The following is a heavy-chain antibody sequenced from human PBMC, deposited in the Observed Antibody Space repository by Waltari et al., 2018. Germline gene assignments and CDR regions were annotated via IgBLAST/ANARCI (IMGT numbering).Heavy chain of an antibody. V-gene: IGHV5-10-1*03. D-gene: IGHD3-9*01. Sequence: EVQLVQSGAEVKKPGESLKISCKGSGYSFTNYWISWVRQMPGKGLEWMGRIDPSDSYTNYSPSFQGHVTISADKSISTAYLQGSSLKASDTAIYYCAFSLDSDDAFDIWGQGTMVTISS. CDR1: GYSFTNYW. J-gene: IGHJ3*02. CDR2: IDPSDSYT. CDR3: AFSLDSDDAFDI.